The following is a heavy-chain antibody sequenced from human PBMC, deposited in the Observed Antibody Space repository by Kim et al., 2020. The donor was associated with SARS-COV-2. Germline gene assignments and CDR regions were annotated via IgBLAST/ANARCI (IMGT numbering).Heavy chain of an antibody. CDR2: ISWNSGSI. D-gene: IGHD6-19*01. J-gene: IGHJ1*01. Sequence: GGSLRLSCAASGFTFDDYAMHWVRQAPGKGLEWVSGISWNSGSIGYADSVKGRFTISRDNAKNSLYLQMNSLRAEDTALYYCAKDSHSSGWYPSFQHWGQGTLVTVSS. CDR3: AKDSHSSGWYPSFQH. V-gene: IGHV3-9*01. CDR1: GFTFDDYA.